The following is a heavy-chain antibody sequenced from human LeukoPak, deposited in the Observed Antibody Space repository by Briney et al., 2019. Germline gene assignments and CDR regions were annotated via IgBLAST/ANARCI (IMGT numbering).Heavy chain of an antibody. D-gene: IGHD3-10*01. CDR1: GFTFSSYD. J-gene: IGHJ4*02. V-gene: IGHV3-23*01. CDR2: ISGYGGST. CDR3: AKLVYGSGSYNYLDY. Sequence: GGSLRLSCAASGFTFSSYDMHWVRQATGKGLEWVSAISGYGGSTYYADSVKGRFTISRDNSKNTLYLHMNSLRAEDTAVYYCAKLVYGSGSYNYLDYWGQGTLVTVSS.